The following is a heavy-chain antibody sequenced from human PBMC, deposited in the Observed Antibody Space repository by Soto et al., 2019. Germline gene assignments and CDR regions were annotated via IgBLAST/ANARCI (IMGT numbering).Heavy chain of an antibody. J-gene: IGHJ6*02. CDR1: GYTFTGYY. CDR2: INPNSGGT. CDR3: ARGGYSGYDGAGYYYGMDV. Sequence: ASVKVSCKASGYTFTGYYMHWVRQAPGQGLEWMGWINPNSGGTNYAQKFQGWVTMTRDTSISTAYMELSRLRSDDTAVYYCARGGYSGYDGAGYYYGMDVWDQGTTVTVSS. D-gene: IGHD5-12*01. V-gene: IGHV1-2*04.